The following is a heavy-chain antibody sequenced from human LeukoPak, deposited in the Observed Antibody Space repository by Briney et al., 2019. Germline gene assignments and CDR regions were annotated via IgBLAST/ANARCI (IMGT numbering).Heavy chain of an antibody. CDR2: INHSGST. V-gene: IGHV4-34*01. CDR1: GGSFSGYY. Sequence: SETLSLTCAVYGGSFSGYYWSWIRQPPGKGLEWIGEINHSGSTNYNPSLKSRVTISVDTSKNQFSLKLSSVTAADTAVYYCARVHSNYLQLWLSHFDYWGQGNLVTVSS. J-gene: IGHJ4*02. D-gene: IGHD5-18*01. CDR3: ARVHSNYLQLWLSHFDY.